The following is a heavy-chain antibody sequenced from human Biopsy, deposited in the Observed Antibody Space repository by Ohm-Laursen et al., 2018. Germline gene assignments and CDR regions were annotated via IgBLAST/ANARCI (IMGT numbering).Heavy chain of an antibody. CDR2: LAPENGKT. CDR3: AADINVWNVNY. V-gene: IGHV1-24*01. CDR1: GYTLTELS. J-gene: IGHJ4*01. Sequence: ASVKVSCKVSGYTLTELSMHWVRQAPGKGLEWMGGLAPENGKTVYAQNFQARVSMTEDTSTDTAYMELRSLRSEDMAVYYCAADINVWNVNYWGQGTQVTVSS. D-gene: IGHD1-1*01.